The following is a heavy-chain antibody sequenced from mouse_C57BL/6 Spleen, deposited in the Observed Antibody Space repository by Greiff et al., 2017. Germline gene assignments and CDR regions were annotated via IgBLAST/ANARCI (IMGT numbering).Heavy chain of an antibody. D-gene: IGHD2-2*01. CDR1: GYTFTSYW. J-gene: IGHJ4*01. CDR3: ARSTYGYGYAMDY. CDR2: IYPGSGST. Sequence: QVQLQQPGAELVKPGASVKMSCKASGYTFTSYWITWVKQRPGQGLEWIGDIYPGSGSTNYNEKFKSKATLTVDTSSSTAYMQLSSLTSEDSAVXYCARSTYGYGYAMDYWGQGTSVTVSS. V-gene: IGHV1-55*01.